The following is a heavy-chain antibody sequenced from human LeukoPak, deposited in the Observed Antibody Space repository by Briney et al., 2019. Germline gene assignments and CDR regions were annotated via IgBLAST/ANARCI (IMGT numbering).Heavy chain of an antibody. J-gene: IGHJ6*02. V-gene: IGHV4-31*03. CDR2: IYYTGSV. CDR3: ARDHSYYFGSQTSTLDV. D-gene: IGHD3-10*01. Sequence: SETLSLTCTISGASISTGGFYWTWIRQPPGEGLEWIGYIYYTGSVDYNASLKSRLTISLDTSKNRFSLKLNSVTAADTAVYYCARDHSYYFGSQTSTLDVWGQGTAVTDSS. CDR1: GASISTGGFY.